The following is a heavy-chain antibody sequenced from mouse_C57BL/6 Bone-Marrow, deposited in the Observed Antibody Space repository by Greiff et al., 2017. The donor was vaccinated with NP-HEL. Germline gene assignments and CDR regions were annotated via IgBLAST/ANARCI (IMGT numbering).Heavy chain of an antibody. V-gene: IGHV14-3*01. CDR1: GFNIKNTY. Sequence: VQLQQSVAELVRPGASVKLSCTASGFNIKNTYMHWVKQRPEQGLEWIGRIDPANGNTKYAPKFQGKATITVDTSSNTAYLQLSSLTSEDTAIYYGARPRYYYGSSENAMDYWGQGTSVTVSS. CDR3: ARPRYYYGSSENAMDY. D-gene: IGHD1-1*01. J-gene: IGHJ4*01. CDR2: IDPANGNT.